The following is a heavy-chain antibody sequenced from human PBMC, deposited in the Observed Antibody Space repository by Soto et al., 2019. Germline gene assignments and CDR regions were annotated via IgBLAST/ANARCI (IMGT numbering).Heavy chain of an antibody. J-gene: IGHJ6*03. CDR2: IKQDGSEK. CDR1: GFTFSSYW. CDR3: ASIVVVPAAMHYYYYYMDV. D-gene: IGHD2-2*01. Sequence: GGSLRLSCAASGFTFSSYWMSWVRQAPGKGLEWVANIKQDGSEKYYVDSVKGRFTISRDNAKNSLYLQMNSLRAEDTAVYYCASIVVVPAAMHYYYYYMDVWGKGTTVTVSS. V-gene: IGHV3-7*01.